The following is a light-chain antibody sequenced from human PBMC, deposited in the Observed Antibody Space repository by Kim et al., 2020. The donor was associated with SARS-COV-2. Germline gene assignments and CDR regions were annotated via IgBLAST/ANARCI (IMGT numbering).Light chain of an antibody. J-gene: IGLJ2*01. Sequence: AQGRTATITWGGNRVGGKNVHWYQQKPGQTPVVIIYNDNDRPSGIPERFSGSNSGDTATLTISRVEAGDEADYYCHVWDTSSDHGVFGGGTQLTVL. V-gene: IGLV3-21*04. CDR3: HVWDTSSDHGV. CDR1: RVGGKN. CDR2: NDN.